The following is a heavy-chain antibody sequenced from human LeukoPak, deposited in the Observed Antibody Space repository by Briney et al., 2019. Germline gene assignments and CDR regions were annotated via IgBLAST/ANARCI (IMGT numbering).Heavy chain of an antibody. CDR1: GFTFDDYA. Sequence: QAGGSLRLSCAASGFTFDDYAMHWVRHAPGKGLEWVSGISWNSGSMGYADSVKGRFTISRDNAKNSLYLQMNSLRAEDTALYYCAKDAKYGSGSYYHEYYFDYWGQGTLVTVSS. J-gene: IGHJ4*02. D-gene: IGHD3-10*01. V-gene: IGHV3-9*01. CDR3: AKDAKYGSGSYYHEYYFDY. CDR2: ISWNSGSM.